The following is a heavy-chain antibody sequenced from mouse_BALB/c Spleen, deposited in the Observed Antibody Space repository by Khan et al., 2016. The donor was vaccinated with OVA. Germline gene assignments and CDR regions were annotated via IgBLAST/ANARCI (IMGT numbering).Heavy chain of an antibody. Sequence: EVQLQESGPELVKPGASVKISCKTSGYTFTEYTLHWVKQSHGKSLEWIGVINPKNGVTSYNQKFKGKATLTVDKSSSTAYMEFRSLTSKDSAVYYCARDAGRYWGQGTSVTVSS. V-gene: IGHV1-18*01. CDR3: ARDAGRY. CDR1: GYTFTEYT. CDR2: INPKNGVT. J-gene: IGHJ4*01. D-gene: IGHD3-3*01.